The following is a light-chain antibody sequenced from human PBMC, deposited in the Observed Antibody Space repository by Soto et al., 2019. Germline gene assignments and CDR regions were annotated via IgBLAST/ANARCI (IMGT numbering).Light chain of an antibody. J-gene: IGKJ1*01. CDR3: QQYGSSPRT. CDR2: GAS. V-gene: IGKV3-20*01. CDR1: QSVSSSY. Sequence: EIVLTQSPGTLSLSPGERATLSCRASQSVSSSYLAWYQQKPGKTPRHLIYGASSRATGIPDRFSGSGSGTDFTRTISRLEPEDFAVYYCQQYGSSPRTFGQGTTVEIK.